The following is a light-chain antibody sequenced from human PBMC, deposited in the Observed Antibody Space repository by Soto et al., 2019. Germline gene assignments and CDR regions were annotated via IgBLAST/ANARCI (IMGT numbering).Light chain of an antibody. CDR2: EVS. Sequence: QSALTQPASVSGSPGQSITISCTGTSSDVGGYNYVSWYQQHPGKAPKLMIYEVSNRPSGVSNRFSGSQSGNTASLTISGLQAGVEYDYYCSSYTSSSTLVFGGGTKLTVL. CDR3: SSYTSSSTLV. J-gene: IGLJ2*01. CDR1: SSDVGGYNY. V-gene: IGLV2-14*01.